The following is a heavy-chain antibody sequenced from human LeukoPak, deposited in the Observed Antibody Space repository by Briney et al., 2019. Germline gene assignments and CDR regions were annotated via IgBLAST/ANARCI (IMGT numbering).Heavy chain of an antibody. J-gene: IGHJ4*01. CDR2: IRQDGSER. D-gene: IGHD6-13*01. CDR1: GFTFTSYW. Sequence: PGGSLRLSCAVSGFTFTSYWMNWVRQAPGKGLEWVASIRQDGSERSYVDSVKGRFTISRDNTKNSLYLQMTYLRAGDTAVYYCARDGTAPGLYFDLWGQGTLVTVSS. V-gene: IGHV3-7*01. CDR3: ARDGTAPGLYFDL.